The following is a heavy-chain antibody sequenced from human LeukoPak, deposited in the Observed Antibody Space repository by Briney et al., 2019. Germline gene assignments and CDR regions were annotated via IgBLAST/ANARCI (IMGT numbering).Heavy chain of an antibody. J-gene: IGHJ1*01. Sequence: PSETLSLTCTVSGGSISSSSYYWGWIRQPPGKGLEWIGSIYYSGSTYYNPSLKSRVTISVDTSKNQFSLKLSSVTAADTAVYYCARRGSKTVQHWGQGTLVTVSS. CDR1: GGSISSSSYY. V-gene: IGHV4-39*01. CDR2: IYYSGST. CDR3: ARRGSKTVQH. D-gene: IGHD3-16*01.